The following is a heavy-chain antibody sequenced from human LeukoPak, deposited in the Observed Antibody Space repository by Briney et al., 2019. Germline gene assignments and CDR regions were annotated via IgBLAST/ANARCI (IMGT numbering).Heavy chain of an antibody. CDR3: ASTPADFTDF. CDR2: ISSSSSYI. CDR1: GFTFSSYS. D-gene: IGHD3/OR15-3a*01. Sequence: PGGSLRLSCAASGFTFSSYSMNWVRQAPGKGLEWVSSISSSSSYIYYADSVKGRFTISRDNAKNSLHLQMNSLRAEDTAVYYCASTPADFTDFWGQGTLVTVSS. V-gene: IGHV3-21*01. J-gene: IGHJ4*02.